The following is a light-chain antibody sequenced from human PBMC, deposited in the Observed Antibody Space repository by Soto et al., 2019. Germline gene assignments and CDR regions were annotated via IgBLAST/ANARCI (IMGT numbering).Light chain of an antibody. CDR3: HKYNNWPPWT. Sequence: EIVITQPPATLSVSPGGRATLSCRASQSISGTLAWYQQKPGQAPRLLIYGASTRATSFPDRFSGSGSGTDFTLTISSLQSEDYAVYYCHKYNNWPPWTFGQGTKVDIK. V-gene: IGKV3-15*01. CDR2: GAS. J-gene: IGKJ1*01. CDR1: QSISGT.